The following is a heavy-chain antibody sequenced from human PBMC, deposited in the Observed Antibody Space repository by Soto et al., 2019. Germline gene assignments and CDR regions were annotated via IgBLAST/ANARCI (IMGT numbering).Heavy chain of an antibody. V-gene: IGHV3-48*01. Sequence: EVQLVESGGGLVQPRGSLRLSRAASGFTFSSYSMNWVRQAPGKGLEWVSYISSSSSTIYYADSVKGRFTISRDNAKNSLYQQMNSLRAEDTAVYYCARHPERIAQIGWFDPWGQGTLVTVSS. CDR1: GFTFSSYS. CDR3: ARHPERIAQIGWFDP. CDR2: ISSSSSTI. D-gene: IGHD6-13*01. J-gene: IGHJ5*02.